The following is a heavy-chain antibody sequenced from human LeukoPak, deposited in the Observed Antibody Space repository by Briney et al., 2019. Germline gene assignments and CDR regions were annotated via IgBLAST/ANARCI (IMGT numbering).Heavy chain of an antibody. D-gene: IGHD3-22*01. CDR2: IYYSGST. CDR1: GGSISSYY. Sequence: SETLSLTCTVSGGSISSYYWSWIWQPPGRGLEWIGYIYYSGSTNYNPSLKSRVTISVDTSKNQFSLKLSSVTAADTAVYYRARDRGPYDSSGYLGYWGQGTLVTVSS. J-gene: IGHJ4*02. V-gene: IGHV4-59*01. CDR3: ARDRGPYDSSGYLGY.